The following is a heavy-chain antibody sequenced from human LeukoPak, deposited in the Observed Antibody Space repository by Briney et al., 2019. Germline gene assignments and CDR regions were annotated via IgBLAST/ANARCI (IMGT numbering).Heavy chain of an antibody. CDR3: ARHSKWLRYYDWLSTFDY. D-gene: IGHD3-9*01. V-gene: IGHV4-34*01. J-gene: IGHJ4*02. CDR1: GGSFSGYY. CDR2: INHSGRT. Sequence: PSETLSLTCAVYGGSFSGYYWSWIRQPPGKGLEWIGEINHSGRTNYNPSLKSRVTISVDASKNQFSLKLRSVTAADTAVYYCARHSKWLRYYDWLSTFDYWGQGTLVTVSS.